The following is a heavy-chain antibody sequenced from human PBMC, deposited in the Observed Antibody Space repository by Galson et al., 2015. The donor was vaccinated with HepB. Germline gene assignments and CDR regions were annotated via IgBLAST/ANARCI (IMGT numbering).Heavy chain of an antibody. V-gene: IGHV3-11*01. CDR3: ARERVVIPPTGVDV. Sequence: SLRLSCAASGFRFSDYNMNWIRQAPGKGLEWVSYIRSSDSPTYYADSVKGRFTISRDNAKNSLYPQMNSLRAEDTAVYYCARERVVIPPTGVDVWGQGTTVTVSS. CDR1: GFRFSDYN. D-gene: IGHD3-3*01. CDR2: IRSSDSPT. J-gene: IGHJ6*02.